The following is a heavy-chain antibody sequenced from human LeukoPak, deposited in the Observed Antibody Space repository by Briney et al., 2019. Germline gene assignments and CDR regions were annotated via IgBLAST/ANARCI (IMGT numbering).Heavy chain of an antibody. Sequence: GASVKVSCKASGYTFTSYYMHWVRQAPGQGLEWMGIINPSGGSASYAQKFQGRVTMIRDTSTSTVYMELSSLRSEDTAVYYCARGVRIEGSGSYEGPFFDYWGQGTLVTVSS. CDR2: INPSGGSA. V-gene: IGHV1-46*01. CDR3: ARGVRIEGSGSYEGPFFDY. D-gene: IGHD3-10*01. J-gene: IGHJ4*02. CDR1: GYTFTSYY.